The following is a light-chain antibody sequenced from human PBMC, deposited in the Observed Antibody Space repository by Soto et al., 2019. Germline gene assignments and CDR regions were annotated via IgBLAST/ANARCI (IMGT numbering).Light chain of an antibody. CDR3: QSYASSLSRV. J-gene: IGLJ2*01. CDR1: SSNIGAGYD. V-gene: IGLV1-40*01. CDR2: GNS. Sequence: QSVLTQPPSVSGAPGQRVTISCTGSSSNIGAGYDVPWYQQLPGTAPKLLIYGNSNRPSGVPDRFSGSKSGNSASLAITGLQAADEADYYCQSYASSLSRVFGGGTKLTVL.